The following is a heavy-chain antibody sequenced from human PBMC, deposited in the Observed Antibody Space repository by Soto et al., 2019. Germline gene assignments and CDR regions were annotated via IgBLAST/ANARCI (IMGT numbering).Heavy chain of an antibody. CDR2: INHSGST. V-gene: IGHV4-34*01. D-gene: IGHD3-3*01. CDR3: ARGRYDFWSGYYHLGGYYYYYMDV. J-gene: IGHJ6*03. CDR1: NGSISNSGSY. Sequence: SETLSLTCIVSNGSISNSGSYWSRTRQPPGKGLEWIGEINHSGSTNYNPSLKSRVTISVDTSKNQFSLKLSSVTAADTAVYYCARGRYDFWSGYYHLGGYYYYYMDVWGKGTTVTVSS.